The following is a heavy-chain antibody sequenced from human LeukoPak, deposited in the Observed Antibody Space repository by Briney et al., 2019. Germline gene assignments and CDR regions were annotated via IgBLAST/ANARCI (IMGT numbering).Heavy chain of an antibody. J-gene: IGHJ4*02. D-gene: IGHD3-10*01. CDR2: LHPNNGAT. CDR3: ARDGPAQMVDFDY. CDR1: GYTFTGSGWY. V-gene: IGHV1-2*02. Sequence: ASVKVSCKASGYTFTGSGWYLYWLRQAPGQGLECVGWLHPNNGATGYAQKFQGRVAMTTDTSISTAYMELSRLRPDDTTIYYCARDGPAQMVDFDYWGQGTLVTVSS.